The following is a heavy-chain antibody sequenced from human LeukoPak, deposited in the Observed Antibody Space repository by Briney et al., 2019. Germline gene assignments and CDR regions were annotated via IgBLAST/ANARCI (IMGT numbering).Heavy chain of an antibody. Sequence: SETPSLTCTVSGGSTSTYYWSWIRQPPGKGLEWIGYIFYSGTTNYNPSLKTRVTISVDTSKNQFSLKLSSVTAADTAVYYCARSLEGDYGSSGYYFSYFDYWGQGTLVTVSS. CDR2: IFYSGTT. V-gene: IGHV4-59*01. J-gene: IGHJ4*02. CDR1: GGSTSTYY. CDR3: ARSLEGDYGSSGYYFSYFDY. D-gene: IGHD3-22*01.